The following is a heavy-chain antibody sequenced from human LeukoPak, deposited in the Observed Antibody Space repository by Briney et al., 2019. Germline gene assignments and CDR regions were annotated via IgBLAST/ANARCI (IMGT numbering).Heavy chain of an antibody. Sequence: SETLSLTCTVSRDSIRSGGYYCAWIRQPPGKRLECIVTLSYSGATYYNPSLKSRVTIFIDTSKNQFSLKLRSVTAADTAVYFCACGLPPRLYDYWGQGTLVTVSS. D-gene: IGHD3/OR15-3a*01. CDR1: RDSIRSGGYY. CDR2: LSYSGAT. J-gene: IGHJ4*02. CDR3: ACGLPPRLYDY. V-gene: IGHV4-39*01.